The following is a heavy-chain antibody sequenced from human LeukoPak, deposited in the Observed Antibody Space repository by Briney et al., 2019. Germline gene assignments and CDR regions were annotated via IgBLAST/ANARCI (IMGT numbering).Heavy chain of an antibody. Sequence: GRSLRLSCAASGFTFSSYGMHWVRQAPGKGLEWVAVISYDGSNKYYADSVKGRFTISRDNSKNTLYLQMNSLRAEDTAVYYCVKLDYYDSSGYSDPDYWGQGTLVTVSS. CDR3: VKLDYYDSSGYSDPDY. J-gene: IGHJ4*02. CDR1: GFTFSSYG. D-gene: IGHD3-22*01. V-gene: IGHV3-30*18. CDR2: ISYDGSNK.